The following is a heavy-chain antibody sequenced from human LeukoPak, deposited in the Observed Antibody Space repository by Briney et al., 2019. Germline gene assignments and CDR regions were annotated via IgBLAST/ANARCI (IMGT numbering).Heavy chain of an antibody. CDR1: GFTFSSYW. CDR3: ARWVITPYYGMDV. Sequence: GGSLRLSCAASGFTFSSYWMTWVRQAPGKGLEWVASIKGDGSTKFYVDSLKGRFTISRDNAKNSLYLQMNSLRGEDTALYYCARWVITPYYGMDVWGQGTTVAVSS. CDR2: IKGDGSTK. J-gene: IGHJ6*02. D-gene: IGHD3-16*01. V-gene: IGHV3-7*05.